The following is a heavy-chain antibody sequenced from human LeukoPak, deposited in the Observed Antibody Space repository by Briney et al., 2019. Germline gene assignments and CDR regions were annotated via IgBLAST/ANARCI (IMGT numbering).Heavy chain of an antibody. Sequence: GGSLRLSCAASGVTFSSYWMHWVRQAPGKGLVWVSHIKSDGRGTSYADSVKGRFTISRDNAKNTVYLQMDSLRDEDTAVYFCARAKVAGTTLFDYWGQGTLVTVSS. CDR3: ARAKVAGTTLFDY. V-gene: IGHV3-74*01. D-gene: IGHD6-19*01. CDR1: GVTFSSYW. CDR2: IKSDGRGT. J-gene: IGHJ4*02.